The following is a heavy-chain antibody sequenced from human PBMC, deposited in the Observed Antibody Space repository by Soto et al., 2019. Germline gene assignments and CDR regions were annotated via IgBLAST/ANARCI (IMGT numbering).Heavy chain of an antibody. CDR1: GFTFSSYA. CDR3: ARDNSFPYCSGGSCYRTAPFDLDY. D-gene: IGHD2-15*01. V-gene: IGHV3-30-3*01. J-gene: IGHJ4*02. Sequence: GGSLRLSCAASGFTFSSYAMHWVRQAPGKGLEWVAVISYDGSNKYYADSVKGRFTISRDNSKNTLYLQMNSLRAEDTAVYYCARDNSFPYCSGGSCYRTAPFDLDYWGQGTLVTVSS. CDR2: ISYDGSNK.